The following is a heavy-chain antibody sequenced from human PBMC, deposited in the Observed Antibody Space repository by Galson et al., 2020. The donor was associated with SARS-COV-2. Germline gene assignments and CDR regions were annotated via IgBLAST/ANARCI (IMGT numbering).Heavy chain of an antibody. V-gene: IGHV4-39*01. Sequence: SETLSLTCTVSGGSISSSSYYWGWIRQPPGKGLEWIGSIYYSGSTYYNPSLKSRVTISVDTSKNQFSLKLSSVTAADTAVYYCASHHLTGDDYFDYWGQGTLVTVSS. D-gene: IGHD7-27*01. CDR1: GGSISSSSYY. CDR2: IYYSGST. J-gene: IGHJ4*02. CDR3: ASHHLTGDDYFDY.